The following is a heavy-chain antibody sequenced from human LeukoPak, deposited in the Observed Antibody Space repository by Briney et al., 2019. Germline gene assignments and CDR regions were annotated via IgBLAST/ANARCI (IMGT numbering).Heavy chain of an antibody. J-gene: IGHJ4*02. D-gene: IGHD2-8*01. CDR1: GGSISSYY. V-gene: IGHV4-4*07. Sequence: PSETLSLTCTVSGGSISSYYWSWIRQPAGKGLEWIGRIYTSGSTNYNPSLKSRVTMSVDTSKNQFSLKLSSVTAADTAVYYCARLGYCTNGVCYDIDYWGQGTLVTVSS. CDR2: IYTSGST. CDR3: ARLGYCTNGVCYDIDY.